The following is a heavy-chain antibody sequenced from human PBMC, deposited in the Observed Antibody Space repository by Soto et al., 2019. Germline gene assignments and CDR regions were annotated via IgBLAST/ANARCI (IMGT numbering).Heavy chain of an antibody. V-gene: IGHV5-51*03. CDR1: GYSFTSYW. Sequence: EVQLVQSGAEVKKPGESLKISCKGSGYSFTSYWIGWVRQMPGKGLEWMGIIYPGDSDTRYSPSFQGRVTISADKSISTAYLQWSSRKASDTAMYYCARGVMVRGASTYGMDVWGQGTTVTVSS. J-gene: IGHJ6*02. D-gene: IGHD3-10*01. CDR3: ARGVMVRGASTYGMDV. CDR2: IYPGDSDT.